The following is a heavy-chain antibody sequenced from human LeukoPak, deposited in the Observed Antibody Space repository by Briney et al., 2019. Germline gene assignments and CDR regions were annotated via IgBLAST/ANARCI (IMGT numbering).Heavy chain of an antibody. CDR2: IYYSGST. J-gene: IGHJ4*02. V-gene: IGHV4-39*01. Sequence: PSETLSLTCTVSGGSTSSSSYYWGWIRQPPGKGLEWIGSIYYSGSTYYNPSLKSRVTISVDTSKNQFSLKLSSVTAADTAVYYCAGHVWAAGETRFDYWGQGTLVTVSS. CDR3: AGHVWAAGETRFDY. CDR1: GGSTSSSSYY. D-gene: IGHD6-25*01.